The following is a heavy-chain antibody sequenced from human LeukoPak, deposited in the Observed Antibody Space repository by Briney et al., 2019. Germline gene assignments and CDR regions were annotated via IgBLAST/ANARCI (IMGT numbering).Heavy chain of an antibody. Sequence: GGSLRLSCAASGFTFSSYAMHWVRQAPGKGPEWVAVISYDGSNKYYADSVKGRFTISRDNSKNTLYLQTNSLRAEDTAVYYCAKGLSDFWSGYYLVYWGQGTLVTVSS. CDR2: ISYDGSNK. D-gene: IGHD3-3*01. CDR3: AKGLSDFWSGYYLVY. V-gene: IGHV3-30-3*01. CDR1: GFTFSSYA. J-gene: IGHJ4*02.